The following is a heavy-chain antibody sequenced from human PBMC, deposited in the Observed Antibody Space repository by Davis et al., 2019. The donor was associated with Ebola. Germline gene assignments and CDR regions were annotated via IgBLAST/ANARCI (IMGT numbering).Heavy chain of an antibody. D-gene: IGHD3-16*02. J-gene: IGHJ4*02. CDR1: GFTFSSYW. CDR2: INSDGSST. V-gene: IGHV3-74*01. CDR3: AKVDDYVWGSYRSQYFDY. Sequence: GESLKISCAASGFTFSSYWMHWVRQAPGKGLVWVSRINSDGSSTSYADSVKGRFTISRDNSKNTLYLQMNSLRAEDTAVYYCAKVDDYVWGSYRSQYFDYWGQGTLVTVSS.